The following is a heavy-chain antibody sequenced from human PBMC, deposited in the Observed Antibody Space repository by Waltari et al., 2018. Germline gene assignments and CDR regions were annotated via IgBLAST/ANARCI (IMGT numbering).Heavy chain of an antibody. J-gene: IGHJ4*02. CDR2: INPNSGGT. CDR3: AREIGGSGWYGY. CDR1: GYTFTVSY. Sequence: QVQLVQSGAEVKKPGPSVTFSCRASGYTFTVSYMHWVRQAPGQGLEWMGRINPNSGGTNYAQKFQGRVTMTRETSISTAYMELSRLRSDDTAVYYCAREIGGSGWYGYWGQGTLVTVSS. D-gene: IGHD6-19*01. V-gene: IGHV1-2*06.